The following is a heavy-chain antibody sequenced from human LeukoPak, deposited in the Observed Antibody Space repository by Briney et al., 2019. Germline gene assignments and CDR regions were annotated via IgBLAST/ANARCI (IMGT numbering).Heavy chain of an antibody. J-gene: IGHJ4*02. CDR1: GFTFSNAW. CDR3: AKDAVAVAG. CDR2: IKSKTDGGTT. D-gene: IGHD6-19*01. V-gene: IGHV3-15*01. Sequence: GGSLRLSCAASGFTFSNAWMSWVRQALGKGLEWVGRIKSKTDGGTTDYAAPVKGRFTISRDDSKNTLYLQMNSLKAEDTAVYYCAKDAVAVAGWGQGTLVTVSS.